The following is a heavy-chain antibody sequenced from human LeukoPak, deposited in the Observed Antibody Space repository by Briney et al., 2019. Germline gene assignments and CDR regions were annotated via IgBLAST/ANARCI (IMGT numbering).Heavy chain of an antibody. D-gene: IGHD1-26*01. J-gene: IGHJ4*02. CDR1: GFTFSSYA. V-gene: IGHV3-23*01. Sequence: GGSLRLSCVASGFTFSSYAMSWVRQAPGKGLEWVSAISGSGGQGLEWVSVLSGRGPNTYYADSVKGRFTISRDNSKNTLYLQMNSLRAEDTAVYYCARDLGGSYWEGGYWGQGTLVTVSS. CDR3: ARDLGGSYWEGGY. CDR2: ISGSGGQGLEWVSVLSGRGPNT.